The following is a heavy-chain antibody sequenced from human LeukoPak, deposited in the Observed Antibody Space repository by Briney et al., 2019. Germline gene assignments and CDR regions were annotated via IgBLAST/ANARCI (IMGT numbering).Heavy chain of an antibody. J-gene: IGHJ1*01. D-gene: IGHD3-16*01. V-gene: IGHV3-23*01. CDR3: AKDDDWGRFNH. CDR1: GFTFSSYG. CDR2: ITGSGDST. Sequence: GGSLRLSCAASGFTFSSYGMAWVRQAPGKGLEWVSAITGSGDSTYYTDSVRGRFTISRDNFKNTVSLQLNSLRAEDTAMYYCAKDDDWGRFNHWGQGTLVTVSS.